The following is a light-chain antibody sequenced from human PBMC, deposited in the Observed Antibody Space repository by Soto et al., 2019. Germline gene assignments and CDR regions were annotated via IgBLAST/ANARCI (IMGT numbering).Light chain of an antibody. Sequence: QSVLTQPASVSGSPGQSITISCTGTSSDVGSYNLVSWYQQHPGKAPKLIIYDVTKRPTGVPDRFSGSKSGNTASLTVSGFQAEDEADYYCSSYAGNSNYVFGSGTKVTVL. CDR3: SSYAGNSNYV. V-gene: IGLV2-14*02. CDR1: SSDVGSYNL. J-gene: IGLJ1*01. CDR2: DVT.